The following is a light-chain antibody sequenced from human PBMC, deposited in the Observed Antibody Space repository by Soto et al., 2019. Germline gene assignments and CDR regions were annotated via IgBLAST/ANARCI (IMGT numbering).Light chain of an antibody. CDR3: QQRTHWPPLT. CDR2: DAS. CDR1: QSVGTY. J-gene: IGKJ4*01. V-gene: IGKV3-11*01. Sequence: EIVLTQSPATLSLSPGERATLSCRASQSVGTYLAWYQQKPGQAPRLLIYDASTRATGIPARFSGGGSGTDFTLTISSLEPEEFAVYYCQQRTHWPPLTFGGGTKVETK.